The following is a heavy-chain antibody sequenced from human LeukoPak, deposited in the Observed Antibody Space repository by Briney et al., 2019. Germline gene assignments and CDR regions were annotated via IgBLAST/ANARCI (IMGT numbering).Heavy chain of an antibody. D-gene: IGHD6-19*01. CDR2: ISGSGGST. V-gene: IGHV3-23*01. Sequence: GGSLRLSCAASGFTFSSYAMSWVRQAPGKGLEWVSAISGSGGSTYYADSVKGRFTISRDNSKNTLYLQMNSLRAEDTAVYYCAKRAGIAVAGSSLEDSSFDYWGQGTLVTVSS. CDR1: GFTFSSYA. CDR3: AKRAGIAVAGSSLEDSSFDY. J-gene: IGHJ4*02.